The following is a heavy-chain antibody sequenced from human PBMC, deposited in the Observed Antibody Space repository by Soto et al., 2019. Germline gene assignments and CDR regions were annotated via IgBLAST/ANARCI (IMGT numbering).Heavy chain of an antibody. CDR1: SGSISSYY. CDR3: AQMYDILTGYFLDY. J-gene: IGHJ4*02. D-gene: IGHD3-9*01. Sequence: AETMSLTCTVSSGSISSYYWSWIRQTPGKGLEWIGEINHSGSTNYNPSLKSRVTISVDTSKNQFSLKLSSVTAADTAVYYCAQMYDILTGYFLDYWGQGTLVTVSS. CDR2: INHSGST. V-gene: IGHV4-34*01.